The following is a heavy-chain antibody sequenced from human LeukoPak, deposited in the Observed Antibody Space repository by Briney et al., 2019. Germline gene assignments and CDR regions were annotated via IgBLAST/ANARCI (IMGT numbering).Heavy chain of an antibody. D-gene: IGHD1-26*01. CDR2: VHYSGST. CDR3: ARHSGTYYDFDY. J-gene: IGHJ4*02. Sequence: SETLSLTCTVSGGSISRYYWSWIRQPPGKGLEWIGYVHYSGSTNYNPSLKSRVTISVDTSKNQFSLRLSSVTAADTAVYYCARHSGTYYDFDYWGQGTLVTVSS. CDR1: GGSISRYY. V-gene: IGHV4-59*01.